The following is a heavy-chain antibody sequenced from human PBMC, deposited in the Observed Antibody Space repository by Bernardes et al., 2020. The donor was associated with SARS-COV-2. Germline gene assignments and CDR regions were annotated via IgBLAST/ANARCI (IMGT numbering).Heavy chain of an antibody. CDR3: APLNSYHSSGYF. J-gene: IGHJ4*02. Sequence: GGSLRLSCAASGFTFRRSSMNWVRQAPGKGLEWVALISFGGPTRYNADSVKGLFIITRDNSKTMLYLQMNSRRAEGTAVYYCAPLNSYHSSGYFWAKGPLLPFSS. D-gene: IGHD3-22*01. CDR1: GFTFRRSS. V-gene: IGHV3-30-3*01. CDR2: ISFGGPTR.